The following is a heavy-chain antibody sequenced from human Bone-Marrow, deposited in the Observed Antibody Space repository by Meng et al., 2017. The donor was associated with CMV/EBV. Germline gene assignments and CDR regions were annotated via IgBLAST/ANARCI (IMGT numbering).Heavy chain of an antibody. D-gene: IGHD6-6*01. CDR1: GFTFSSYG. CDR3: ARDLWGASIAARRSRYFDL. CDR2: ISYDGSNK. V-gene: IGHV3-30*19. J-gene: IGHJ2*01. Sequence: GGSLRLSCAASGFTFSSYGMHWVRQAPGKGLEWVAVISYDGSNKYYADSVKGRFTISRDNSKNTLYLQMNSLRAEDTAVYYCARDLWGASIAARRSRYFDLWGHGTLVTVSS.